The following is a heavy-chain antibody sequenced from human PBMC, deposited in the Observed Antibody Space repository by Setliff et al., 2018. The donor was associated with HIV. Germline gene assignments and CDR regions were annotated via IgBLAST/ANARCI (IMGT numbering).Heavy chain of an antibody. Sequence: ASVKVSCKASGYNFTDYDINWVRQATGQGLEWMGWMNPNNGNTGYAEKFQGRVTMTRDTSISTAYMELSSLRSDDTAVYYCARGTAPRPASVLELLEWLFPNWFDPWGQGTLVTVSS. CDR2: MNPNNGNT. D-gene: IGHD3-3*02. CDR3: ARGTAPRPASVLELLEWLFPNWFDP. V-gene: IGHV1-8*02. CDR1: GYNFTDYD. J-gene: IGHJ5*02.